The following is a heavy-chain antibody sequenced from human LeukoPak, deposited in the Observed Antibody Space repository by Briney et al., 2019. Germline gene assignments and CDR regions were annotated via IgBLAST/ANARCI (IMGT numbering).Heavy chain of an antibody. V-gene: IGHV4-59*08. D-gene: IGHD4-17*01. CDR3: ARHFDYGDCGDYFDF. CDR1: GGSISNYY. CDR2: IFSTGSS. J-gene: IGHJ4*02. Sequence: PSETLSLTCIVSGGSISNYYWSWLRQPPGKGLEWIGYIFSTGSSHYNPSLQRRVIILVDTSKIQVSLQLTSVTAADTAVYYCARHFDYGDCGDYFDFWGQGTPVAVSS.